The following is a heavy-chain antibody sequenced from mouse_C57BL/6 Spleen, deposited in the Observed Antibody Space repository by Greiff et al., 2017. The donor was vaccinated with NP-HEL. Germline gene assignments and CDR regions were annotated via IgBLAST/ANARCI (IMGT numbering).Heavy chain of an antibody. CDR3: ARGGSLGVYFDY. Sequence: QVQLKQPGAELVRPGTSVKLSCKASGYTFTSYWMHWVKQRPGQGLEWIGVIDPSDSYTNYNQKFKGKATLTVDTSSSTAYMQLSSLTSEDSAVYYCARGGSLGVYFDYWGQGTTLTVSS. V-gene: IGHV1-59*01. CDR1: GYTFTSYW. J-gene: IGHJ2*01. D-gene: IGHD1-1*01. CDR2: IDPSDSYT.